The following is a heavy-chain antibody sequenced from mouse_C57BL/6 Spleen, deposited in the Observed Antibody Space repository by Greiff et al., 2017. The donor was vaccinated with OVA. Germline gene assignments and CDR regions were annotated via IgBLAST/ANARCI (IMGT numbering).Heavy chain of an antibody. V-gene: IGHV1-42*01. D-gene: IGHD3-2*02. CDR1: GYSFTGYY. CDR2: INPSTGGT. CDR3: ARSSGYPAWVAY. Sequence: VQLQQSGPELVKPGASVKISCKASGYSFTGYYMNWVKQSPEKSLEWIGEINPSTGGTTYNQKFKAKATLTVDKSSSTAYMQLKSLTSEDSAVYYCARSSGYPAWVAYWGQGTLVTVSA. J-gene: IGHJ3*01.